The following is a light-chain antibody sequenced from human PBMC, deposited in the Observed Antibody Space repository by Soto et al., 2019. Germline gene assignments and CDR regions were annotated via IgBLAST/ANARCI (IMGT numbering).Light chain of an antibody. CDR3: QQYNKWPRT. CDR1: QSISNN. V-gene: IGKV3-15*01. J-gene: IGKJ1*01. CDR2: GPS. Sequence: EIVMTQSPATLSLYPGERATLSCRASQSISNNLAWYQQRPGQPPRLLMYGPSTRGTGVPARFSGSGSGTEFTLTISSLQSEDFAVYFCQQYNKWPRTFGQGTKVEIK.